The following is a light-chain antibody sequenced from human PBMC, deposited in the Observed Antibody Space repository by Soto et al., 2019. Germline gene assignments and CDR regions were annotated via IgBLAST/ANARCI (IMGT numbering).Light chain of an antibody. CDR3: QQYNSYWT. CDR2: KAS. CDR1: QSINSW. Sequence: DIQMTQSPSTLSASVGDRVTITCRASQSINSWLAWYQQKPGKDPKLLIYKASSLESGVPSRFSGSGSGTEFTLTISSLQPDDFATYSCQQYNSYWTFGQGTKVEIK. V-gene: IGKV1-5*03. J-gene: IGKJ1*01.